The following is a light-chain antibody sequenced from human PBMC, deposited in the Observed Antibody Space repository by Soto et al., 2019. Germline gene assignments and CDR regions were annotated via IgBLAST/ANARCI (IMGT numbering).Light chain of an antibody. V-gene: IGLV6-57*04. CDR3: QSYDSSSVV. CDR2: EDN. CDR1: SGSIASND. Sequence: LTQPHSVSESPGKTVIISCTRSSGSIASNDVQWYQQRPGSAPTTVIYEDNQRPSGVPDRFSGSIDSSSNSASLTISGVKTEDEADYYCQSYDSSSVVFGGGTKVTVL. J-gene: IGLJ2*01.